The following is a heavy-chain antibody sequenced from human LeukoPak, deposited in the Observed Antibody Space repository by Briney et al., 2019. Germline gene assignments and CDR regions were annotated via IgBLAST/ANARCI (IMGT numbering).Heavy chain of an antibody. CDR2: INPSGGST. CDR3: AIVRYYYDSSGSGGPADY. Sequence: ASVKISCKASSYTSTSYYMHWVRQAPGQGLEWMGIINPSGGSTSYAQKFQGRVTMTRDTSPSTVYMELSSLKSEDTAVDYGAIVRYYYDSSGSGGPADYWGQGTLVTVSS. CDR1: SYTSTSYY. J-gene: IGHJ4*02. V-gene: IGHV1-46*01. D-gene: IGHD3-22*01.